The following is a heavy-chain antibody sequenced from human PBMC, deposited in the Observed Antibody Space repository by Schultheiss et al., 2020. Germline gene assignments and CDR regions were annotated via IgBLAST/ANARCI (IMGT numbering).Heavy chain of an antibody. CDR3: ATPSSSWDFYGMDV. Sequence: AAVKDSCKASGYTFTGYYMHWVRQAPGQGLEWMGRINPNSGGTNYAQKFQGRVTMTRDTSTSTVNMELSRLRSEDTAVYYCATPSSSWDFYGMDVWCQGTTVTVSS. V-gene: IGHV1-2*06. CDR1: GYTFTGYY. D-gene: IGHD6-13*01. J-gene: IGHJ6*02. CDR2: INPNSGGT.